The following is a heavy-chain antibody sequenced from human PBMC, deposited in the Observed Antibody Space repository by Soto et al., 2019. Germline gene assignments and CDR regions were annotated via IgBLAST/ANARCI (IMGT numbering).Heavy chain of an antibody. D-gene: IGHD2-2*02. J-gene: IGHJ6*02. CDR3: ARWAVVPAAIGKNYYYYYYGMDV. CDR1: GGSISSYY. CDR2: IYYSGST. V-gene: IGHV4-59*01. Sequence: SSETLSLTCTVSGGSISSYYWSWIRQPPGKGLEWIGYIYYSGSTNYNPSLKSRVTISVDTSKNQFSLKLSSVTAADTAVYYCARWAVVPAAIGKNYYYYYYGMDVWGQGTTVTVSS.